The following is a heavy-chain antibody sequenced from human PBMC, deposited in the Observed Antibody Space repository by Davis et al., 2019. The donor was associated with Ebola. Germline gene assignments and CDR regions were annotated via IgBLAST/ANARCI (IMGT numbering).Heavy chain of an antibody. CDR2: IWYDGSNK. CDR1: GFTFSSYG. V-gene: IGHV3-33*01. D-gene: IGHD2-2*01. Sequence: PGGSLRLSCAASGFTFSSYGLHWVRQAPGKGLEWVAVIWYDGSNKYYADSVKGRFTISRDNSKNTLYLQMNSLRAEDTAVYYCARDPGTGSTSNYGMDVWGQGTTVTVSS. CDR3: ARDPGTGSTSNYGMDV. J-gene: IGHJ6*02.